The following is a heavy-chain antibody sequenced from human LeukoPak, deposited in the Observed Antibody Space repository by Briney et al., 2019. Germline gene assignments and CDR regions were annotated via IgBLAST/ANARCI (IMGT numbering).Heavy chain of an antibody. J-gene: IGHJ3*02. D-gene: IGHD3-22*01. CDR2: IYYSGST. CDR1: GGSISSGGYY. CDR3: ASSHDGGTYYYDSSGYSADAFDI. V-gene: IGHV4-31*03. Sequence: PSQTLSLTCTVSGGSISSGGYYWSWIRQHSGKGLEWIGYIYYSGSTYYNPSLKSRVTISVDTSKNQFSLKLSSVTAADTAVYYCASSHDGGTYYYDSSGYSADAFDIWGQGTMVTVSS.